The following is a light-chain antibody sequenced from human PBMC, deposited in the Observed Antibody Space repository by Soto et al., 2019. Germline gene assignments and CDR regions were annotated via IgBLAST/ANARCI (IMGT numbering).Light chain of an antibody. V-gene: IGKV3-20*01. CDR3: QQYGGSPPFT. J-gene: IGKJ3*01. Sequence: EIVLTQSPGTLSLSPGERATLSCRASQSVSSNYLTWYQHKPGQAPRLLIYATSTRATGVPDRFSGSGSGTDFTLTISSLEPEDFAVYYCQQYGGSPPFTFGPGTKVD. CDR1: QSVSSNY. CDR2: ATS.